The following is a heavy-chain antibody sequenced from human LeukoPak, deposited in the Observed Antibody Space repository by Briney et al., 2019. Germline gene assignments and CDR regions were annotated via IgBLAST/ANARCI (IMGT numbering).Heavy chain of an antibody. J-gene: IGHJ4*02. CDR2: IYYSGST. Sequence: PSETLSLTCTVSGGSISSSSYYWGWIRQPPGKGLEWIGSIYYSGSTYYNPSLKSRVTISIDTSKNQFSLKLSSVTAADTAVYYCANIHYYDSTSDYWGQGTLVTVSS. V-gene: IGHV4-39*01. D-gene: IGHD3-22*01. CDR1: GGSISSSSYY. CDR3: ANIHYYDSTSDY.